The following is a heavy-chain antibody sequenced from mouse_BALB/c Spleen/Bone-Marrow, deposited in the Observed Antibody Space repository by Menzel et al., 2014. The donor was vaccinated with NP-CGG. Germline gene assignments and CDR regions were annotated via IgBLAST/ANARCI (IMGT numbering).Heavy chain of an antibody. CDR2: INPDSSTI. CDR3: VRLFYSGGFSY. D-gene: IGHD1-1*01. V-gene: IGHV4-1*02. J-gene: IGHJ3*01. Sequence: EVQLQESGGGLVQPGGSLKLSCAASGFDFSGYWMSWVRQAPGKGLEWIGEINPDSSTINCTPSLKDRFIISRDNAKNSLCLQISKMRYEGTALYYCVRLFYSGGFSYWGQGTLVTVSA. CDR1: GFDFSGYW.